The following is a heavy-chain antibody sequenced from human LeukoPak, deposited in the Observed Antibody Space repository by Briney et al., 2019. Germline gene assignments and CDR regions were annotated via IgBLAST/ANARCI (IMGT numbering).Heavy chain of an antibody. CDR1: GFTFSTYS. D-gene: IGHD3-3*01. CDR3: AREGLITIFGVVINWFDP. J-gene: IGHJ5*02. CDR2: ISDSGDTT. Sequence: GGSLRLSCAASGFTFSTYSIHWVRQAPGKGLEWVSYISDSGDTTYYADSVKGRFTISRDNAKNSLYLQMNSLRAEDTAVYYCAREGLITIFGVVINWFDPWGQGTLVTVSS. V-gene: IGHV3-48*04.